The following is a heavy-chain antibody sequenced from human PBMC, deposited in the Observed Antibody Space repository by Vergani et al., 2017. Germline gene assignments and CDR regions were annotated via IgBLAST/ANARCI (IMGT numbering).Heavy chain of an antibody. V-gene: IGHV4-38-2*02. J-gene: IGHJ5*02. D-gene: IGHD6-19*01. CDR2: IYHSGST. CDR3: ARDYSSGYNWFDP. Sequence: QVQLQESGPGLVKPSETLSLTCTVSGYSISSGYYWGWIRQPPGKGLEWIGSIYHSGSTDYNPSLKSRFTISVDTSKNQFSLKLSSVTAADTAVYYCARDYSSGYNWFDPWGQGTLVTVSS. CDR1: GYSISSGYY.